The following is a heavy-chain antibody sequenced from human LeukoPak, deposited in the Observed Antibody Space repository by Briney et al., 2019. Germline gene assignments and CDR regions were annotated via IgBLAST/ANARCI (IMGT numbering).Heavy chain of an antibody. CDR3: ATINGWGVYYYYGMNV. CDR1: GYTLTELS. CDR2: FDPEDGET. Sequence: ASVKVSCKVSGYTLTELSMHWVRQAPGKGLEWMGGFDPEDGETIYAQKFQGRVTMTEDTSTDTAYMELSSLRSEDTAVYYCATINGWGVYYYYGMNVWGQGTTVTVSS. J-gene: IGHJ6*02. V-gene: IGHV1-24*01. D-gene: IGHD6-19*01.